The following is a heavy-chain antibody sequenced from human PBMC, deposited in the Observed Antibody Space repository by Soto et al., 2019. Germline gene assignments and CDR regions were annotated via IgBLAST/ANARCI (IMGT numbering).Heavy chain of an antibody. D-gene: IGHD1-26*01. Sequence: GSMRTSCAASVLSFENFGMSWVRQNPGKGLEWISSISGSGFKKYYADSVKGRFTISRDNSKSTVYLELNNLSAEDTAVYHCAKNQGVELVPLATVDWFDPWGQGSVVTVSS. J-gene: IGHJ5*02. V-gene: IGHV3-23*01. CDR3: AKNQGVELVPLATVDWFDP. CDR1: VLSFENFG. CDR2: ISGSGFKK.